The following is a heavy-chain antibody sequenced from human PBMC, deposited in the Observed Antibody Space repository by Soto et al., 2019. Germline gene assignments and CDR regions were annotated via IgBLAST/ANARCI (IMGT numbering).Heavy chain of an antibody. V-gene: IGHV4-39*01. D-gene: IGHD6-19*01. CDR1: GGSIDSSSYF. Sequence: PSETLSLTCSVSGGSIDSSSYFWGWVRQPPGKGLEWIGSIYYSGSTYYNPSLRSRVTISVDTSKNQFSLKLSSVTAADTAVFYCARHYSSGSRNWFDPWGQGTLVTVSS. CDR3: ARHYSSGSRNWFDP. CDR2: IYYSGST. J-gene: IGHJ5*02.